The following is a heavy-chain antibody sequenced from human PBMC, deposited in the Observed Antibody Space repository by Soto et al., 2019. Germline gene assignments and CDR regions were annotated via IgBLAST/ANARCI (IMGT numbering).Heavy chain of an antibody. V-gene: IGHV1-3*01. CDR3: ARDLGYCSSTSCSYYYYGMDV. CDR2: INDVNGNT. J-gene: IGHJ6*02. Sequence: ASVKVSCKASGYTFTSYAMHWVRQAPGQRLEWMGWINDVNGNTKYSQKFQGRVTMTRDTSISTAYMELSRLRSDDTAVYYCARDLGYCSSTSCSYYYYGMDVWGQGTTVTVSS. D-gene: IGHD2-2*01. CDR1: GYTFTSYA.